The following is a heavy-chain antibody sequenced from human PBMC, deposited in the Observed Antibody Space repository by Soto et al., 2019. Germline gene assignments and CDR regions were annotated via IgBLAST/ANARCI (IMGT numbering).Heavy chain of an antibody. CDR2: IYYSGST. V-gene: IGHV4-30-4*01. CDR3: AREATIAARLDS. CDR1: GGYIVGVDYC. Sequence: SETLSLPCTVAGGYIVGVDYCWSWLRQPPGKGLEWIGYIYYSGSTYYNPSLKSRVTISVDTSKNQFSLKLSSVTAADTAVYYCAREATIAARLDSWGQGTLVTVSS. D-gene: IGHD6-6*01. J-gene: IGHJ4*02.